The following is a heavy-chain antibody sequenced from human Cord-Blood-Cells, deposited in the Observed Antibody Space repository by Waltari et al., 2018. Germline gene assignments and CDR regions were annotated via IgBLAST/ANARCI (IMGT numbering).Heavy chain of an antibody. CDR1: GGSISSGGYY. Sequence: QVQLQESGPGLVKPSQTLSLTCTVSGGSISSGGYYWSWIRPHPGKGLEWIGYIYYRGSTYYTPSLKSRVTISVDTSKNQFSLKLSSVTAADTAVYYCARDRLHGAFDDWGQGTLVTVSS. CDR2: IYYRGST. V-gene: IGHV4-31*03. D-gene: IGHD4-4*01. J-gene: IGHJ4*02. CDR3: ARDRLHGAFDD.